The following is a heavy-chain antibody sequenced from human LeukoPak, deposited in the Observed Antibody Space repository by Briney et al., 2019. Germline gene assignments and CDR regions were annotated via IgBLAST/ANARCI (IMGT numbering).Heavy chain of an antibody. CDR3: ARAGVAIFGVV. CDR2: IYYSGST. CDR1: GGSISSSSYY. V-gene: IGHV4-31*03. Sequence: PSETLSLTCTVSGGSISSSSYYWGWIRQHPGKGLEWIGYIYYSGSTYYNPSLKSRVTISVDTSKSQFSLKLSSVTAADTAVYYCARAGVAIFGVVWGQGTLVTVSS. J-gene: IGHJ4*02. D-gene: IGHD3-3*01.